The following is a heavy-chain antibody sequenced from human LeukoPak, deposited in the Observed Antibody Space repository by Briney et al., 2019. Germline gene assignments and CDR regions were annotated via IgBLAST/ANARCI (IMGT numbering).Heavy chain of an antibody. CDR1: GGSISSSSYY. CDR2: IYYSGST. CDR3: AGPPVSPYNWFDP. V-gene: IGHV4-39*01. J-gene: IGHJ5*02. Sequence: SETLSLTCTVSGGSISSSSYYWGWIRQPPGKGLEWIGSIYYSGSTYYNPSLKSRVTISVDTSKNQFSLKLSSVTAADTAVYYCAGPPVSPYNWFDPWGQGTLVTVSS.